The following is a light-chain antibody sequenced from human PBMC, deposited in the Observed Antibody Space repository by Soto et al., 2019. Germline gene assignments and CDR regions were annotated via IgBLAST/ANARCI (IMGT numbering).Light chain of an antibody. CDR3: QQFNNWPTT. J-gene: IGKJ5*01. Sequence: EIVMTQSPATLSVSPGDRATLSCRASQSVGDNLAWYQQKPGQAPRLLIFAASTRATGVPARFSSSGSGTDFTLTISSLQSEDFAVYFCQQFNNWPTTFGHGTRLET. CDR2: AAS. V-gene: IGKV3D-15*01. CDR1: QSVGDN.